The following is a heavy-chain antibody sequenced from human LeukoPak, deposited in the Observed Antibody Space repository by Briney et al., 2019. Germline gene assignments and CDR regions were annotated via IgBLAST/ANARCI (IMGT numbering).Heavy chain of an antibody. D-gene: IGHD3-3*02. CDR3: ARDIEFST. CDR2: INFSGGNT. V-gene: IGHV3-23*01. Sequence: GGSLRLSCAASGFTFSDSAMNWVRQAPGKGLEWLSLINFSGGNTYYADSMKGRFTISRDNSKDTLYLQMNSLRAEDTAIYYCARDIEFSTWGLGTVVTVSS. J-gene: IGHJ3*01. CDR1: GFTFSDSA.